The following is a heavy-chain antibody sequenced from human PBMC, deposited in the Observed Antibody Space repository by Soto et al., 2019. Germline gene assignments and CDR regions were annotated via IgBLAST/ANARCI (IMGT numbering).Heavy chain of an antibody. V-gene: IGHV6-1*01. J-gene: IGHJ6*03. CDR2: TYYRSRWYN. CDR1: WGSVSSNSAA. CDR3: AGTTSHYWYYMDV. Sequence: SQTLSLTCAISWGSVSSNSAAWNWIRQSPSRGLEWLGRTYYRSRWYNDYAVFVKSRITVNPDTSKNQFSLQLTSVTPEDTAVYYCAGTTSHYWYYMDVWGKGTTVTVSS. D-gene: IGHD1-7*01.